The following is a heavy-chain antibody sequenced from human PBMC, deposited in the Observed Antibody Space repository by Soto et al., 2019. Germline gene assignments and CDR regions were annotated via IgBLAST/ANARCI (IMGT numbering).Heavy chain of an antibody. Sequence: GGSLRLSCAVSGFTFSDYYMSWIRQAPGKGLEWVSYISSRGSSIYYADSVKGRFTISRDNAKNSLYLQMNGLRADDTAVYYCARGYYDFWSGYYISPYGMDVWGQGTTVTVSS. CDR1: GFTFSDYY. V-gene: IGHV3-11*01. J-gene: IGHJ6*02. CDR3: ARGYYDFWSGYYISPYGMDV. CDR2: ISSRGSSI. D-gene: IGHD3-3*01.